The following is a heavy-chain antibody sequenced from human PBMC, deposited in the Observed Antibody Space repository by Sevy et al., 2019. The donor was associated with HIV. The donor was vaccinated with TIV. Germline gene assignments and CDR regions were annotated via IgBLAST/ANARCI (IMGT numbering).Heavy chain of an antibody. CDR3: AKDQGSSWYDSNYYGMDV. CDR2: ISYHGSNK. CDR1: GFTFSSYG. V-gene: IGHV3-30*18. D-gene: IGHD6-13*01. Sequence: GGSLRLYCAASGFTFSSYGMHWVRQAPGKGLEWVAIISYHGSNKYYADSVKGRFTISRDNSKNTLYLQMNSLRAEDTAVYYCAKDQGSSWYDSNYYGMDVWGQGTTVTVSS. J-gene: IGHJ6*02.